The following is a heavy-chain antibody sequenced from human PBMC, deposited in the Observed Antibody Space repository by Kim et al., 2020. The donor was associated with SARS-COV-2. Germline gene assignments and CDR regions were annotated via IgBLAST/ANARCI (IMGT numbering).Heavy chain of an antibody. J-gene: IGHJ4*02. CDR3: ARESPHHYYGSGSYYNFDY. D-gene: IGHD3-10*01. Sequence: GGSLRLSCAASGFTFSSYAMHWVRQAPGKGLEWVAVISYDGSNKYYADSVKGRFTISRDNSKNTLYLQMNSLRAEDTAVYYCARESPHHYYGSGSYYNFDYWGQGTLVTVSS. CDR2: ISYDGSNK. CDR1: GFTFSSYA. V-gene: IGHV3-30*04.